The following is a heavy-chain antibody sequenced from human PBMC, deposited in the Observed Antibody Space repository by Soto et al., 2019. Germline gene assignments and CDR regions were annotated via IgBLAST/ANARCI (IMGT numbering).Heavy chain of an antibody. V-gene: IGHV1-8*01. D-gene: IGHD6-13*01. CDR2: MNPNSGNT. CDR1: SYTFTSYG. CDR3: ARLPGCYSCDCMDV. J-gene: IGHJ6*03. Sequence: GPSVYGSCNASSYTFTSYGINCVLQATGQGLEWMGWMNPNSGNTGYAQKFRGRVTMTRNTSISTAYMELSSLRSEDTAVYYCARLPGCYSCDCMDVWGKGTTVSVSS.